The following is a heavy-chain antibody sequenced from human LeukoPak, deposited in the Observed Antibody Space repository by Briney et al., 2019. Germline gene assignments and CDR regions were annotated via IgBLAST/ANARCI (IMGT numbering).Heavy chain of an antibody. CDR1: GYTFTGYY. D-gene: IGHD3-22*01. Sequence: ASVKVSCKASGYTFTGYYMHWVRQAPGQGLEWMGWINPNSGGTNYAQKFQGRVTITADKSTSTAYMELSSLRSEDTAVYYCARDVKNYYDSSGYYYWGQGTLVTVSS. J-gene: IGHJ4*02. CDR3: ARDVKNYYDSSGYYY. V-gene: IGHV1-2*02. CDR2: INPNSGGT.